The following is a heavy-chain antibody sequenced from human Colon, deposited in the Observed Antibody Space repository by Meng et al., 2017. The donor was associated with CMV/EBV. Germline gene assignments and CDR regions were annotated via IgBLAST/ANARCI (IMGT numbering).Heavy chain of an antibody. CDR1: GGSISSSSYY. Sequence: GSLRLSCTVSGGSISSSSYYWGWIRQPPGKGLEWIGSIYYSGSTYYNPSLKSRVTISVDTSKNQFSLKLSSVTAADTAVYYCARDGGELFWGQGTLVTVSS. CDR3: ARDGGELF. J-gene: IGHJ4*02. CDR2: IYYSGST. D-gene: IGHD3-10*01. V-gene: IGHV4-39*07.